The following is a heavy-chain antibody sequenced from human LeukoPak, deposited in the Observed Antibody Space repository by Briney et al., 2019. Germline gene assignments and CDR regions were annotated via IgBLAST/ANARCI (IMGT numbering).Heavy chain of an antibody. CDR1: GFTFSSYA. D-gene: IGHD2-2*01. J-gene: IGHJ4*02. V-gene: IGHV3-23*01. Sequence: GGSLRLSCAASGFTFSSYAMSWVRQAPGKGLEWVSAISGSGGSTYYADSVKGRFTISRDNSKNTLYLQMNSLRAEDTAVYYCAKDVCSSTSCYDLTFDYWGQGTLVTVSS. CDR3: AKDVCSSTSCYDLTFDY. CDR2: ISGSGGST.